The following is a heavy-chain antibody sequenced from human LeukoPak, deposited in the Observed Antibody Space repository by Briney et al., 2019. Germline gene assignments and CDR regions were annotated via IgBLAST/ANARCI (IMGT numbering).Heavy chain of an antibody. CDR3: ARRKVGGTGDY. CDR2: ISYDGSNK. J-gene: IGHJ4*02. CDR1: GFTFSSYG. Sequence: GGSLRLSCAASGFTFSSYGMHWVRQAPGKGLEWVAVISYDGSNKYYADSVKGRFTISRDNSKNTLFLQVDSLRAEDSAIYYCARRKVGGTGDYWGQGTQVTVSS. V-gene: IGHV3-30*03. D-gene: IGHD1-26*01.